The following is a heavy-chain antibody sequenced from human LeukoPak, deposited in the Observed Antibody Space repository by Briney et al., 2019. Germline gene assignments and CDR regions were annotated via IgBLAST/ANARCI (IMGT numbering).Heavy chain of an antibody. CDR1: GCTISSYY. CDR2: IYYSGST. V-gene: IGHV4-59*08. CDR3: SRRAISVAAPFDY. J-gene: IGHJ4*02. D-gene: IGHD2-21*01. Sequence: SETLSLTCTVSGCTISSYYWNWIRQPPGKGLEWIGYIYYSGSTNYNPSLKSRVTISVDKSKNQYSLKLSTVTAADTAVYYCSRRAISVAAPFDYWGQGTLVTVSS.